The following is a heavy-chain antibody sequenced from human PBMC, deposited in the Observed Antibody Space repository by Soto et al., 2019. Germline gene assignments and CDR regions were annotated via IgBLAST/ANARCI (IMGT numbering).Heavy chain of an antibody. CDR3: ARAPGGDFWSGYYPPYYYGMDV. D-gene: IGHD3-3*01. V-gene: IGHV4-59*01. CDR1: GGSISSYY. J-gene: IGHJ6*02. Sequence: KPSETLSLTCTVSGGSISSYYWSWIRQPPGKGLEWIGYIYYSGSTNYNPSLKSRVTISVDTSKNQFSLKLSSVTAADTAVYYCARAPGGDFWSGYYPPYYYGMDVWGQGTTVTVSS. CDR2: IYYSGST.